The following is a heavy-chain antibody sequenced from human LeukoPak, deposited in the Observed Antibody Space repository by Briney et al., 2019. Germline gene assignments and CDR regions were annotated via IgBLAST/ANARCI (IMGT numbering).Heavy chain of an antibody. CDR2: ITYDENIK. Sequence: QAGGSLRLSCKASGFPFSSYGMQWVRQAPGKGLEWVACITYDENIKYYADSVKGRFTISRDNSENTLYLQMNSLRAEDTAVYYCAKENTRDGYRHFHHWAQGTLVTVSS. V-gene: IGHV3-30*02. CDR1: GFPFSSYG. CDR3: AKENTRDGYRHFHH. D-gene: IGHD5-24*01. J-gene: IGHJ1*01.